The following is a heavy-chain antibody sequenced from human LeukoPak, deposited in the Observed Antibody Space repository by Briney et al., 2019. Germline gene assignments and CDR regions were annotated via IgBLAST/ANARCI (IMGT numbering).Heavy chain of an antibody. J-gene: IGHJ4*02. CDR1: GFTFSSYG. V-gene: IGHV3-30*02. D-gene: IGHD2-21*01. Sequence: GESLTLSCTASGFTFSSYGMHWVRQPQGQGMGRVAFIRYDGSNKYYADSVKGRFTISRDNSKNTLYLQMNSLRAEDTAAYYCAKDRGEDWGQGTLVTVSS. CDR3: AKDRGED. CDR2: IRYDGSNK.